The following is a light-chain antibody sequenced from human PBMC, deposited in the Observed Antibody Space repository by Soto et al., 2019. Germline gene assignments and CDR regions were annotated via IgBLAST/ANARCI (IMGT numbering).Light chain of an antibody. CDR3: QQYNSYSGYT. V-gene: IGKV1-5*03. Sequence: DIRMTQSPSTLSASVGDRVTITCRASQRISSWLAWYQQKPGKAPKLLIYKASSLESGVPSRFSGSGSGTEFTLTISSLQPDDFATYYCQQYNSYSGYTFGQGTKLEIK. CDR1: QRISSW. CDR2: KAS. J-gene: IGKJ2*01.